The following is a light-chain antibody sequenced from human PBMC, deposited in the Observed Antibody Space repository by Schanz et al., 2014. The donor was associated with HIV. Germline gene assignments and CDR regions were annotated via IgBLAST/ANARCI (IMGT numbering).Light chain of an antibody. V-gene: IGLV2-8*01. CDR3: GSYSSGDSHWV. CDR2: EVI. Sequence: QSALTQPPSASGSPGQSVTISCTGTSSDVGGYNHVPWYQQHPGKAPKLMIYEVIKRPSGVPDRFSGSKSGNTASLTVSGLQAEDEADYYCGSYSSGDSHWVFGGGTKLTVL. J-gene: IGLJ3*02. CDR1: SSDVGGYNH.